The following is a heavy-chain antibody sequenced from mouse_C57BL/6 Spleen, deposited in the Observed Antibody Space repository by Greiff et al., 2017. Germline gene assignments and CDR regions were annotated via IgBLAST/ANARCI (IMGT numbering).Heavy chain of an antibody. J-gene: IGHJ2*01. CDR1: GYSFTGYY. Sequence: VQLQQSGPELVKPGASVKISCKASGYSFTGYYMNWVKQSPEKSLEWIGEINPSTGGTTYNQKFKAKATLTVDKSSSTAYMQLKSLTSEDSAVYYCASYYGTLFDYWGQGTTLTVSS. CDR3: ASYYGTLFDY. V-gene: IGHV1-42*01. D-gene: IGHD1-1*01. CDR2: INPSTGGT.